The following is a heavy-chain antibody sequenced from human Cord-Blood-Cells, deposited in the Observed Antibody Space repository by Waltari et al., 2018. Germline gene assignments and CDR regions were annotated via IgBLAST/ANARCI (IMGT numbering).Heavy chain of an antibody. CDR1: GFTVSSNY. CDR3: AREFYSGSYYFDY. J-gene: IGHJ4*02. Sequence: EVQLVESGGGLIQPGGSLRLSCAASGFTVSSNYMSWVRQAQGKGLEWVSVIYSGGSTYYADSVKGRFTISRDNSKNTLYLQMNSLRAEDTAVYYCAREFYSGSYYFDYWGQGTLVTVSS. CDR2: IYSGGST. D-gene: IGHD1-26*01. V-gene: IGHV3-53*01.